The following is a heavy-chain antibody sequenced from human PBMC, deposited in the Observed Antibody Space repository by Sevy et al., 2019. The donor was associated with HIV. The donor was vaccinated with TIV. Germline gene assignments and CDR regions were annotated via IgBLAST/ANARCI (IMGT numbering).Heavy chain of an antibody. Sequence: GGSLRLSCAGYGFSFSGSDMHWVRQPTGKGLEWISSIGTLGDTFYADSVNGRFTISRDNARRSLYLEMSSLRAGDTALYYCVRGLQTHCDRTACPLDHWGQGTLVTVSS. V-gene: IGHV3-13*01. CDR2: IGTLGDT. D-gene: IGHD2-21*01. CDR3: VRGLQTHCDRTACPLDH. J-gene: IGHJ5*02. CDR1: GFSFSGSD.